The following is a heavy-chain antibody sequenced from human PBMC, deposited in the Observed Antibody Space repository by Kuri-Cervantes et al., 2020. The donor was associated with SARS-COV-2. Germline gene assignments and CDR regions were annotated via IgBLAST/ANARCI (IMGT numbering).Heavy chain of an antibody. CDR3: AETEGAGSWNYFDA. V-gene: IGHV3-53*01. Sequence: GESLKTSWAASGFTVNSNYMSWGRQAPGKGLEWVSVIYSSGSTNYADSVKGRFTISRDNFKNTLYLQMSSLRAEDTAVYYCAETEGAGSWNYFDAWGQGTLVTVSS. CDR1: GFTVNSNY. J-gene: IGHJ4*02. D-gene: IGHD6-13*01. CDR2: IYSSGST.